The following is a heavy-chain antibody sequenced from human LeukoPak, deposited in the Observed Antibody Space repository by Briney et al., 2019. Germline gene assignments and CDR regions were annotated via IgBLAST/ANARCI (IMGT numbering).Heavy chain of an antibody. J-gene: IGHJ3*02. CDR3: ARDGTKRGLPESLHAFDS. V-gene: IGHV1-69*01. D-gene: IGHD5-24*01. CDR2: IIPIFGTA. Sequence: SVTVSCMPSGGTFSSYAISWLRQAAGQGLEWMGGIIPIFGTANYSQKYQGSVAITADESTSTAYLELSSLGSEDTAVYYCARDGTKRGLPESLHAFDSWGQGTMVTVSS. CDR1: GGTFSSYA.